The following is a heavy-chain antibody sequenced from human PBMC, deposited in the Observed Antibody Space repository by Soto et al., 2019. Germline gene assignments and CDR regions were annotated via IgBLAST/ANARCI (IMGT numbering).Heavy chain of an antibody. D-gene: IGHD3-3*01. CDR3: ARVQRMLEWFWIPCGMDA. J-gene: IGHJ6*04. CDR2: ISSNSSYT. V-gene: IGHV3-11*06. CDR1: VVTDCDYQ. Sequence: VVTDCDYQRCWIRQTKRKGIERVSYISSNSSYTNYANYVKGPFTIPRDNDKNSLYLQMNSLRAEDTAVYYCARVQRMLEWFWIPCGMDAWGKGPTVT.